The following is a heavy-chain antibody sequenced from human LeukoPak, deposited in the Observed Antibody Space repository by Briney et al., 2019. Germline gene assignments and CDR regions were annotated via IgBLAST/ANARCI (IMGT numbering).Heavy chain of an antibody. CDR1: GVSFSGYY. D-gene: IGHD3-3*01. V-gene: IGHV4-34*01. CDR2: INHSGST. J-gene: IGHJ5*02. Sequence: PSETLSLTCAVYGVSFSGYYWSWIRQPPGKGLEWIGEINHSGSTNYNPSLKSRVTISVDTSKNQFSLKLSSVTAADTAVYYCARSSQYYDFWSGYFRSGWFDPWGQGTLVTVSS. CDR3: ARSSQYYDFWSGYFRSGWFDP.